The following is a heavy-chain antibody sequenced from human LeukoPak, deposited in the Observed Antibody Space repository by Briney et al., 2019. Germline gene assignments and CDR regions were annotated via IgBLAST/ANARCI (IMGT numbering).Heavy chain of an antibody. CDR3: AKGITIFGVVILREYYFDY. D-gene: IGHD3-3*01. J-gene: IGHJ4*02. Sequence: PGGSLRLSCAASGFTFSSYGMHWVRQAPGKGLEWVAFIRYDGSNKYYADSVKGRFTISRDNSKNTLYLQMNSLRTEDTAVYYCAKGITIFGVVILREYYFDYWGQGTLVTVSS. V-gene: IGHV3-30*02. CDR2: IRYDGSNK. CDR1: GFTFSSYG.